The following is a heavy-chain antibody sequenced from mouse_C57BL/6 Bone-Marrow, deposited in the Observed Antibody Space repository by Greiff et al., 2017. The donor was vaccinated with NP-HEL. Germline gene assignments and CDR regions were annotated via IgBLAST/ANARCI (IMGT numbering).Heavy chain of an antibody. CDR3: ARDPRNYFDY. J-gene: IGHJ2*01. V-gene: IGHV5-6*01. CDR1: GFTFSSYG. CDR2: ISSGGSYT. Sequence: EVMLVESGGDLVKPGGSLKLSCAASGFTFSSYGMSWVRQTPDKRLEWVATISSGGSYTYYPDSVKGRFTISRDNAKNTLYLQMSSLKSEDTAMYYCARDPRNYFDYWGQGTTLTVSS.